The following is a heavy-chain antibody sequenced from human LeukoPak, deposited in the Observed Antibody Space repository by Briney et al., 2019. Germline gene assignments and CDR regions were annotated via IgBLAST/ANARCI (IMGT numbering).Heavy chain of an antibody. CDR2: IPSDDNPT. J-gene: IGHJ4*02. V-gene: IGHV3-74*01. Sequence: GGSLRLSCSASGFIFSNFVMHWVRQAPGKGLVWVARIPSDDNPTNYADSVQGRFTISRDNAKNTLYLHMNDLRVEDTAVYFCARDQYFKIDYWGQGTPVTVSS. CDR3: ARDQYFKIDY. D-gene: IGHD2/OR15-2a*01. CDR1: GFIFSNFV.